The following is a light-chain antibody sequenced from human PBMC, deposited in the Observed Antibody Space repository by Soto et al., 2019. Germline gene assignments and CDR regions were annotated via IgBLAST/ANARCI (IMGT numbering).Light chain of an antibody. Sequence: EIVMTQSPATLSVSPGERATLSCRASQSVSSNLAWYQQKPGQAPRLLIYGASTRATGIPARFSGSGSGTEFTLPISGLQSEDFAVYYCQQYNNWPLTFGGGTKVEIK. CDR3: QQYNNWPLT. CDR1: QSVSSN. CDR2: GAS. J-gene: IGKJ4*01. V-gene: IGKV3D-15*01.